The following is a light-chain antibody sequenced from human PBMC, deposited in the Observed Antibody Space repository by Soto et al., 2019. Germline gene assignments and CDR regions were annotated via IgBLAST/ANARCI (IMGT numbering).Light chain of an antibody. CDR3: QQYDDWLRLT. J-gene: IGKJ4*01. V-gene: IGKV3-15*01. CDR2: AS. CDR1: QSVTSN. Sequence: EIVMTQSAATLSGSPGERATLSWRASQSVTSNLAWYQQKPGQAPRLLIYASTRATGIPARFSGSGSGTEFNLTVSSLQSEDFAVYFCQQYDDWLRLTFGGGTKVDIK.